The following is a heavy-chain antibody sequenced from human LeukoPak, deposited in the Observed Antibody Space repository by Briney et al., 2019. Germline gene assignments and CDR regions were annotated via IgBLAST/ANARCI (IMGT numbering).Heavy chain of an antibody. J-gene: IGHJ5*02. Sequence: GTSVKVSRKASGFTFTSSAVQWVRQARGQRLEWIGWIVVGSGNTNYAQKFQERVTITRDMSTSTAYMELSSLRSEDTAVYYCAAERGLLWFWENWFDPWGQGTLVTVSS. CDR3: AAERGLLWFWENWFDP. CDR2: IVVGSGNT. D-gene: IGHD3-10*01. V-gene: IGHV1-58*01. CDR1: GFTFTSSA.